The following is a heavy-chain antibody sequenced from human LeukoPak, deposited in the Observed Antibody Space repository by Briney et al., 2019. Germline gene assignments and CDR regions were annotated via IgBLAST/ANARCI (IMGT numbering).Heavy chain of an antibody. J-gene: IGHJ3*01. CDR1: GFTFSTYA. V-gene: IGHV3-23*01. CDR3: AKRPRDSSGYYLGAFDG. CDR2: IGASGAET. D-gene: IGHD3-22*01. Sequence: GGSLRLSCTAPGFTFSTYAMTWVRQAPGKGLDWVSAIGASGAETYYADSAKGRFTVSRDNSKNTLYLQMSSLRADDTAVYFCAKRPRDSSGYYLGAFDGWGQGTTVTVSS.